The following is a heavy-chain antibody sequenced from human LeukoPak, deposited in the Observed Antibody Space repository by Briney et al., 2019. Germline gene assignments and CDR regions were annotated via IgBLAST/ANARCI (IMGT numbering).Heavy chain of an antibody. CDR3: ARDFNHYDIPPRGMDV. Sequence: ASVKLSCKASGYTFTGYYMHWVRQAPGQGLEWMGWINPNSGGTNYAQKFQGRVTMTRDTSISTAYMELSRLRSDDTAVYYCARDFNHYDIPPRGMDVWGQGTTVTVSS. D-gene: IGHD3-9*01. CDR2: INPNSGGT. J-gene: IGHJ6*02. V-gene: IGHV1-2*02. CDR1: GYTFTGYY.